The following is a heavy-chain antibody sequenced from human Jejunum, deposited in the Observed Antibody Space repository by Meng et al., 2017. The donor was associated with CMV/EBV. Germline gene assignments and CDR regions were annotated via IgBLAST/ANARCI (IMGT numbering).Heavy chain of an antibody. CDR1: GYTFTAYS. CDR3: ARDLDDYSNFMNY. J-gene: IGHJ4*02. D-gene: IGHD4-11*01. CDR2: ISTYNGHA. Sequence: QVRLLQSGTEVNKTGASVNLSCKTCGYTFTAYSLHLVRQAPGQGLEWMGWISTYNGHANYAQKFQGRVTKTTDTSSSTTYMELRSLKSDDTAIYYCARDLDDYSNFMNYWGQGTLVTVSS. V-gene: IGHV1-18*01.